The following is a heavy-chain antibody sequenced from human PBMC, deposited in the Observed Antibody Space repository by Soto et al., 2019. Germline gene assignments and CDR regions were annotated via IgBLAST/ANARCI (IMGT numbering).Heavy chain of an antibody. CDR3: ARKILGCNSRPNYCYFDL. CDR2: ISGGGDAA. CDR1: GFTFINYA. V-gene: IGHV3-23*01. J-gene: IGHJ2*01. D-gene: IGHD2-8*01. Sequence: EVQLLESGGALVQPGGSLRLSCAGSGFTFINYAMNWVRQAPGKGLGWVSSISGGGDAAFFPDSVGGRFTISRDNHKNTVTLRMNSLGVDATAVYYCARKILGCNSRPNYCYFDLWGRGTLVTVTS.